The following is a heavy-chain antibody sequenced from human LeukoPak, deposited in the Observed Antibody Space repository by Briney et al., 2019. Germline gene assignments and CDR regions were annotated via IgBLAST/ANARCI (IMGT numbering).Heavy chain of an antibody. Sequence: GGSLRLSCVASGFTFSTYGMSWVRQAPGKGLEWVAAVSSTGSGTYYPDSLKGRFIISRDNSQNTVFLQMNSLRPEDTAFYFCAKGSSSGSRYYFDYWGQGTLVTVSS. CDR1: GFTFSTYG. CDR2: VSSTGSGT. V-gene: IGHV3-23*01. CDR3: AKGSSSGSRYYFDY. D-gene: IGHD6-6*01. J-gene: IGHJ4*02.